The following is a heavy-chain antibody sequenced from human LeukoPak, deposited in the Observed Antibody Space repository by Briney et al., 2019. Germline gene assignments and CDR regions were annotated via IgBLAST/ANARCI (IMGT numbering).Heavy chain of an antibody. CDR2: INHSGST. V-gene: IGHV4-34*01. D-gene: IGHD3-10*01. J-gene: IGHJ6*02. Sequence: SETLSLTCAVYGGSFSGYYWSWIRQPPGKGLEWIGEINHSGSTNYNPSLKSRVTISVDTSENQFSLKLSSVTAADTAVYYCASLRGPNGMDVWGQGTTVTVSS. CDR3: ASLRGPNGMDV. CDR1: GGSFSGYY.